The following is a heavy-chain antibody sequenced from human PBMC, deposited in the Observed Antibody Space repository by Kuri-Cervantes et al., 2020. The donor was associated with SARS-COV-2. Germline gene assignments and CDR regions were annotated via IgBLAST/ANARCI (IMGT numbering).Heavy chain of an antibody. CDR1: GFTFSSYS. CDR3: ASHVGKHGYFQH. Sequence: GGSLRLSCAASGFTFSSYSMSWVRQAPGKGLEWVSYISSSSSTIYYADSVKGRFTISRDNAKNSLYLQMNSPRAEDTAVYYCASHVGKHGYFQHWGQGTLVTVSS. J-gene: IGHJ1*01. CDR2: ISSSSSTI. V-gene: IGHV3-48*01. D-gene: IGHD1-14*01.